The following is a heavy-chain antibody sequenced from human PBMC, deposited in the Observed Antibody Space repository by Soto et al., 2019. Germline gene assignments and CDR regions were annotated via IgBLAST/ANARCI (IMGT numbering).Heavy chain of an antibody. CDR3: AKDTEQWLVLFDY. D-gene: IGHD6-19*01. J-gene: IGHJ4*02. CDR2: ISGSGGST. Sequence: PGGSMRLSCAASGFSFSSYAVSWVRQAPGKGLEWVSAISGSGGSTYYADSVKGRFTISRDNSKNTLYLQMNSLRAEDTAVYYCAKDTEQWLVLFDYWGQGTLVTVSS. V-gene: IGHV3-23*01. CDR1: GFSFSSYA.